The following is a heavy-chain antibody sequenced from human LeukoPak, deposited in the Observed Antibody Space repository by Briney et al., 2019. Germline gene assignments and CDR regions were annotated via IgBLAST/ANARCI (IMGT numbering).Heavy chain of an antibody. D-gene: IGHD3-22*01. Sequence: ASVKVSCKASGYTFTSYDINWVRQATGQGLEWMGWMNPNSGNTGYAQKFQGRVTMTRNTSISTAYMELSSLRSDDTAVYYCARDEGYYYDSSGYLIDPWGQGTLVTVSS. CDR1: GYTFTSYD. CDR3: ARDEGYYYDSSGYLIDP. J-gene: IGHJ5*02. V-gene: IGHV1-8*01. CDR2: MNPNSGNT.